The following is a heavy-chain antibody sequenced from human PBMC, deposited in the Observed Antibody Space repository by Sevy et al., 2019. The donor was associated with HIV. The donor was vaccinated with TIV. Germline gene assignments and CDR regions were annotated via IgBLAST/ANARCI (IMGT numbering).Heavy chain of an antibody. D-gene: IGHD3-10*01. CDR2: VWYDGIQK. CDR3: ARDKLPPPRITMVRGALSYYFDY. V-gene: IGHV3-33*01. CDR1: GFTFSDYG. J-gene: IGHJ4*02. Sequence: GGSLRLSCAASGFTFSDYGIHWVRQAPGKGLEWVAVVWYDGIQKFYTDSVKGRFTISRDNSKNTLYLQMNSLRAEDTAMYYWARDKLPPPRITMVRGALSYYFDYWGQGTLVTVSS.